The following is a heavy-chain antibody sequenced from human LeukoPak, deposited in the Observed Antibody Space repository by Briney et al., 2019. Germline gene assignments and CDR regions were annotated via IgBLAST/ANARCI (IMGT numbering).Heavy chain of an antibody. V-gene: IGHV6-1*01. D-gene: IGHD5-18*01. CDR2: TYYRSKWYN. CDR3: ARVPGPPGYSYGHGVDNWFDP. CDR1: GDSVSSNSAA. J-gene: IGHJ5*02. Sequence: SQTLSLTCAISGDSVSSNSAAWNWIRQSPSRGLEWLGRTYYRSKWYNDYAVSVKSRITINPDTSKNQFSLQLNSVTPEDTAVYYCARVPGPPGYSYGHGVDNWFDPWGQGTLVTVSS.